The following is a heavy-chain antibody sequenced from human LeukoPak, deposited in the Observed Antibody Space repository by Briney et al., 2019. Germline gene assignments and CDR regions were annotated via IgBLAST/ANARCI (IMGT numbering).Heavy chain of an antibody. Sequence: SETLSLTCAVYGGSFSGYYWSWIRQPPGKGLEWIGEINHSGSTNYNPSLKSRVTISVDTSKNQFSLKLSSVTAADTAVYYCARSGRKKIMITFGGVPGRFDPWGQGTLVTVSS. V-gene: IGHV4-34*01. J-gene: IGHJ5*02. D-gene: IGHD3-16*01. CDR1: GGSFSGYY. CDR3: ARSGRKKIMITFGGVPGRFDP. CDR2: INHSGST.